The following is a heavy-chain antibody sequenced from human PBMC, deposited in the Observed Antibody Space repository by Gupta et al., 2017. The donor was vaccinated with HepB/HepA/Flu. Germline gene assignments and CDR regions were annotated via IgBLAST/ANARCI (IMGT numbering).Heavy chain of an antibody. CDR2: IIHNGRT. CDR3: ARDRNYYGSGNYPLNF. CDR1: GGSFSNYF. J-gene: IGHJ4*02. D-gene: IGHD3-10*01. Sequence: VQLQQWGATLLKPSATLSLTCAVYGGSFSNYFWTWFRQVPGKGLEWIGEIIHNGRTNYNPSLSSRVTISVDTSKSQFSLSLSSVTAADTAVYYCARDRNYYGSGNYPLNFWGQGALVTVSS. V-gene: IGHV4-34*12.